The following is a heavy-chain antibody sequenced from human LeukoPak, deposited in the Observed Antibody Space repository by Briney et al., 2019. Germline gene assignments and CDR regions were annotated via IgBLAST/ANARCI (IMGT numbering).Heavy chain of an antibody. Sequence: PGGSLRLSCAAPGFTFSNYVMSWVRQAPGKGLEWVSGISGSGGSTYYADSVKGRFTISRENSKNTLYLQMNSLRAEDTAVYYCAKDGVRGMDVWGQGTTVIVSS. J-gene: IGHJ6*02. V-gene: IGHV3-23*01. CDR1: GFTFSNYV. CDR2: ISGSGGST. CDR3: AKDGVRGMDV.